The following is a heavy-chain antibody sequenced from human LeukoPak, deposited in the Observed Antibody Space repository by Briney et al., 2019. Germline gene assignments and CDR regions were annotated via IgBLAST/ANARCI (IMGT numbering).Heavy chain of an antibody. J-gene: IGHJ5*02. CDR3: ARSSFSWFDP. CDR2: IYYSGST. D-gene: IGHD6-6*01. Sequence: PPETLSLTCTVSGGSISSYYWSWIRQPPGKGLEWIGYIYYSGSTNYNPSLKSRVTISVDTSKNQFSLKLSSVTAADTAVYYCARSSFSWFDPWGQGTLVTVSS. V-gene: IGHV4-59*01. CDR1: GGSISSYY.